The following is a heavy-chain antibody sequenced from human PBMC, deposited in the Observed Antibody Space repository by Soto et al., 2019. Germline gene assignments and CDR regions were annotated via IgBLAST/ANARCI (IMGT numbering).Heavy chain of an antibody. J-gene: IGHJ5*02. D-gene: IGHD6-13*01. CDR2: IIPIFGTA. V-gene: IGHV1-69*13. CDR3: ARGYSRARTNWFDP. CDR1: GGTFSSYA. Sequence: ASVKVSCKASGGTFSSYAISWVRQAPGQGLEWMGGIIPIFGTANYAQKFQGRVTITADESTSTAYMELSSLRSEDTAVYYCARGYSRARTNWFDPWGQGTLVTVSS.